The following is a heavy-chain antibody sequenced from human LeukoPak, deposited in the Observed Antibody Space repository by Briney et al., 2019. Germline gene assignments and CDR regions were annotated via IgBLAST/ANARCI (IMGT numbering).Heavy chain of an antibody. Sequence: SETLSLTCTVSGGSISSYYWGWIRQPPGKGLEWIGSIYYSGSTYYNPSLKSRVTISVDTSKNQSSLKLSSVTAADTAVYYCARYSPRLYYFDYWGQGTLVTVSS. CDR1: GGSISSYY. CDR3: ARYSPRLYYFDY. CDR2: IYYSGST. V-gene: IGHV4-39*01. J-gene: IGHJ4*02. D-gene: IGHD2-21*01.